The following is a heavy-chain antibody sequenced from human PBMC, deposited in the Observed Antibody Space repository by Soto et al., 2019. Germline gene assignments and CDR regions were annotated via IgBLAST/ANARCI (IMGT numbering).Heavy chain of an antibody. D-gene: IGHD6-13*01. CDR3: ARDRSRAGYFDY. Sequence: PSETLFLTCTISGGSFDSGGYYWSCIRQHPGKGLEWIGYIYYSGSTYYNPSLKSRVTISLDTSKNQFSLKLSSVTAADTAVYYCARDRSRAGYFDYWGQGALDTVSS. J-gene: IGHJ4*02. CDR1: GGSFDSGGYY. CDR2: IYYSGST. V-gene: IGHV4-31*03.